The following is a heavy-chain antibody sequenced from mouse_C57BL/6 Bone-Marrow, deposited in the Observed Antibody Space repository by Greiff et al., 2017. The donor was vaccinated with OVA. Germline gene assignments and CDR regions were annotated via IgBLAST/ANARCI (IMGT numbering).Heavy chain of an antibody. CDR1: GYTFTSYG. J-gene: IGHJ1*03. CDR2: IYPRSGNT. V-gene: IGHV1-81*01. CDR3: ARGTVVYWYFDV. D-gene: IGHD1-1*01. Sequence: QVQLKESGPELVKPGASVKISCKASGYTFTSYGISWVKQRTGQGLEWIGEIYPRSGNTYYNEKFKGKATLTADKSSSTAYMELRSLTSEDSAVYFCARGTVVYWYFDVWGTGTTVTVSS.